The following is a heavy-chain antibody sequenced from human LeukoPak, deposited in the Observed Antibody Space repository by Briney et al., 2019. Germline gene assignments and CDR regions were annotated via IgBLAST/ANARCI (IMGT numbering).Heavy chain of an antibody. CDR3: ARGLQVIAVAGS. CDR2: INPNSGGT. J-gene: IGHJ5*02. V-gene: IGHV1-2*02. D-gene: IGHD6-19*01. CDR1: GYTFTGYY. Sequence: APVKVSCKASGYTFTGYYMHWVRQAPGQGLEWMGWINPNSGGTNYAQKFQGRVAMTRDTSISTAYMELSSLRSEDTAVYYYARGLQVIAVAGSWGQGTLVTVSS.